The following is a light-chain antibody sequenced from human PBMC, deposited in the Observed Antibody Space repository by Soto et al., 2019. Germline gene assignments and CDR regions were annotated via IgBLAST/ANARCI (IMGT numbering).Light chain of an antibody. J-gene: IGKJ2*01. CDR2: DAS. CDR3: QQFNSYSVT. CDR1: QGISSS. V-gene: IGKV1-13*02. Sequence: GDRVTITCRASQGISSSSAGYQQKPGKAPKLLIYDASSLESGVPSRFSGSGSGTDFTLTISSLQPEDFAAYYCQQFNSYSVTFGQGTKLEIK.